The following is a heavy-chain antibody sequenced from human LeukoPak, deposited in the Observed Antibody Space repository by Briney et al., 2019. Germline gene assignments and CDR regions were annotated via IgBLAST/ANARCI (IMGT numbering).Heavy chain of an antibody. J-gene: IGHJ4*02. CDR1: GYTFTGYY. D-gene: IGHD3-22*01. V-gene: IGHV1-2*06. Sequence: ASVKVSCKASGYTFTGYYMHWVRRAPGQGLEWMGRINPNSGGTNYAQKFQGRVTMTRDTSISTAYMELSRLRSDDTAVYYCATTRRVVVREFDYWGQGTLVTVSS. CDR2: INPNSGGT. CDR3: ATTRRVVVREFDY.